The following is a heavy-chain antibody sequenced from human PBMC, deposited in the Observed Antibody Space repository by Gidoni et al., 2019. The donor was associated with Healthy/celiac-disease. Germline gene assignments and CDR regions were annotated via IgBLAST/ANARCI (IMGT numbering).Heavy chain of an antibody. V-gene: IGHV4-39*01. Sequence: QLQLQESGPGLVKPSETLSLTCTVSGGSISSSSYYWGWIRQPPGKGLEWIGSIYYSGSTYYNPSLKSRVTISVDTSKNQFSLKLSSVTAADTAVYYCARQLGVVVTAIHMPTPTGSWFDPWGQGTLVTVSS. CDR2: IYYSGST. CDR1: GGSISSSSYY. D-gene: IGHD2-21*02. CDR3: ARQLGVVVTAIHMPTPTGSWFDP. J-gene: IGHJ5*02.